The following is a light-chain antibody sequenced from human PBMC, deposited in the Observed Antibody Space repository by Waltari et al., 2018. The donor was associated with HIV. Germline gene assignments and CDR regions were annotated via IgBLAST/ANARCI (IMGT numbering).Light chain of an antibody. V-gene: IGKV3-20*01. J-gene: IGKJ5*01. CDR1: ESVRTF. Sequence: DIELTQSPGTLSLSPGDRATLSCRTSESVRTFLAWYRQRPGQAPRLLRYGASIRSTGIPDRFSGSGSGTDFTLTISRLEPEEFAVYYCQQYGTSPPTTFGQGTRLEIK. CDR2: GAS. CDR3: QQYGTSPPTT.